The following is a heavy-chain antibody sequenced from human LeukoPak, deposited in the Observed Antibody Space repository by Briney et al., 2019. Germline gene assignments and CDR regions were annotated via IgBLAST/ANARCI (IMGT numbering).Heavy chain of an antibody. J-gene: IGHJ3*02. Sequence: GGSVRLSCAASGFTVSSNYMTWVRQAPGKGLEWVSSIYSGGITYYADSVQGRFTISRDNSKNTVYLQMNSLRAEDTAVYYCARVRLDSSERYLDAFENWGQGTRVTVSS. CDR3: ARVRLDSSERYLDAFEN. D-gene: IGHD6-19*01. CDR1: GFTVSSNY. V-gene: IGHV3-53*01. CDR2: IYSGGIT.